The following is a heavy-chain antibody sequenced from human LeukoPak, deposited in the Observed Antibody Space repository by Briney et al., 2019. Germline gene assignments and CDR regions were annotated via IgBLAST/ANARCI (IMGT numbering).Heavy chain of an antibody. V-gene: IGHV4-4*02. J-gene: IGHJ3*02. CDR1: GGSMSSSNW. CDR2: IHHSGST. CDR3: AGKYYYASGNYAFDI. D-gene: IGHD3-10*01. Sequence: SETLSLTCAVSGGSMSSSNWWSWVRQPPGKGLEWIGEIHHSGSTNYNPSLKSRVTISVDKSKNQFSLKLSSVIAADTAVYYCAGKYYYASGNYAFDIWGQGTMVTVSA.